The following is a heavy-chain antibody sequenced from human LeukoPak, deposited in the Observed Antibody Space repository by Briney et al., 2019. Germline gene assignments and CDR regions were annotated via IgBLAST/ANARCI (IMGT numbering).Heavy chain of an antibody. CDR2: IIPIFGTA. J-gene: IGHJ4*02. Sequence: ASVKVSCKLSGYTLTELSMHWVRQAPGQGLEWMGGIIPIFGTANYAQKFQGRVTITADESTSTAYMELSSLRSEDTAVYYCASFSTVTTSPFDYWGQGTLVTVSS. CDR1: GYTLTELS. D-gene: IGHD4-17*01. V-gene: IGHV1-69*13. CDR3: ASFSTVTTSPFDY.